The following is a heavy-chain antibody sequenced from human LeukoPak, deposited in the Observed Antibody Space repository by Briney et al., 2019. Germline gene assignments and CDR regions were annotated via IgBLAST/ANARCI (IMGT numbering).Heavy chain of an antibody. V-gene: IGHV1-18*01. CDR2: ISAYNGNT. J-gene: IGHJ3*02. CDR1: GYTFTSYD. CDR3: ASAVSPHDDFDI. Sequence: ASVKVSCKASGYTFTSYDINWVRQATGQGLERMGWISAYNGNTNYAQKLQGRVTMTTDTSTSTAYMELRSLRSDDTAVYYCASAVSPHDDFDIWGQGTMVTVSS. D-gene: IGHD3-16*02.